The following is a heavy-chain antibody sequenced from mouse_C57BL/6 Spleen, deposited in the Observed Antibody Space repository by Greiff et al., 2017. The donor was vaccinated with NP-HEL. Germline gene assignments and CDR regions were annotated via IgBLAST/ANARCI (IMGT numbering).Heavy chain of an antibody. Sequence: VQLQQPGAELVMPGASVKLSCKASGYTFTSYWMHWVKQRPGQGLEWIGEIDPSDSYTNYNQKFKGKSTLTVDKSSSTAYMQLSSLTSEDSAVYYCAREGYSKGFAYWGQGTLVTVSA. J-gene: IGHJ3*01. CDR1: GYTFTSYW. V-gene: IGHV1-69*01. CDR3: AREGYSKGFAY. CDR2: IDPSDSYT. D-gene: IGHD2-5*01.